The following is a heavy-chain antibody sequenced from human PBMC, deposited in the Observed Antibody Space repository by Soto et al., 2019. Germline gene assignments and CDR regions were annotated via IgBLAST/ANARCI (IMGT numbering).Heavy chain of an antibody. CDR2: IYYSGST. Sequence: SETLSLTCTVSGDSIRSGNHYWSWIRQPPGKGLEWIGYIYYSGSTYYSPSLKSRVTISVETSKNQFSLKRNSVTAADTAVYYCAIVEILTVYGCMDVWGEGTTVTVS. CDR1: GDSIRSGNHY. J-gene: IGHJ6*02. CDR3: AIVEILTVYGCMDV. D-gene: IGHD3-9*01. V-gene: IGHV4-30-4*01.